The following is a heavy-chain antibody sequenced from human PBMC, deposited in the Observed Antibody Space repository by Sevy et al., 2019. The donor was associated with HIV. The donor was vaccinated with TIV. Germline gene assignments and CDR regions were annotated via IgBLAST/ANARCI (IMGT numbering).Heavy chain of an antibody. Sequence: GGSLRLSCAASGFTFSDYYMSWIRQAPGKGLEWVSYISGSGSTINYADSVKGRFTISRDNAKNSLYLQINSLRAEDSAVYYCARENTTIEEPGWFDPWGQGTLVTVSS. V-gene: IGHV3-11*01. J-gene: IGHJ5*02. CDR2: ISGSGSTI. CDR3: ARENTTIEEPGWFDP. D-gene: IGHD3-22*01. CDR1: GFTFSDYY.